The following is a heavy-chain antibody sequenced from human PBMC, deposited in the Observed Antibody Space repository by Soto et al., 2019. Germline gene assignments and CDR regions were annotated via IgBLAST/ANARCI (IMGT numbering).Heavy chain of an antibody. J-gene: IGHJ3*02. CDR2: ISHSGTT. CDR3: ARGADMVRGISYGFVI. Sequence: QVQLQESGPGLVKPSETLSLTCAVSGGSISSGGYHWNWIRQHPGKGLEWIGYISHSGTTHYNPSLMSRVTISVDTSKNKFSLKLNSVTAADTAVYYCARGADMVRGISYGFVIWGQGTMVTASS. CDR1: GGSISSGGYH. V-gene: IGHV4-31*11. D-gene: IGHD3-10*01.